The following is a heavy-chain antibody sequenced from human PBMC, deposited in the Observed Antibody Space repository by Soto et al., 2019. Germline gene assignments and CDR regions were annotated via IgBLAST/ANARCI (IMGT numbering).Heavy chain of an antibody. CDR2: ISYDGGNK. D-gene: IGHD2-15*01. J-gene: IGHJ6*02. V-gene: IGHV3-30-3*01. CDR1: GFTFRNYA. CDR3: ARGDREDIAVVIGVRPGEYGVDV. Sequence: QVQLVESGGGVVQPGRSLRLSCAASGFTFRNYAMHWVRQAPGKGLECVAVISYDGGNKFYRDYVKGRFTISRDNYKSTLYLQINSLRYEDTAVYYCARGDREDIAVVIGVRPGEYGVDVWGQGTTVTVSS.